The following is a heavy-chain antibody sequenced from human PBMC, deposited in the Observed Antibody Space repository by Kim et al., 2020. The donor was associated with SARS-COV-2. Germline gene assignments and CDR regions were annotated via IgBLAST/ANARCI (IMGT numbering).Heavy chain of an antibody. D-gene: IGHD3-22*01. CDR3: ARTGGSGSGYPLQH. Sequence: SVKVSCKSSGGTFSSYAISWVRQAPGQGLEWMGGIIPIFGTANYAQKFQGRVTITADESTSTAYMELSSLRSEDTAVYYCARTGGSGSGYPLQHWGQGTLVTVSS. CDR1: GGTFSSYA. J-gene: IGHJ1*01. CDR2: IIPIFGTA. V-gene: IGHV1-69*13.